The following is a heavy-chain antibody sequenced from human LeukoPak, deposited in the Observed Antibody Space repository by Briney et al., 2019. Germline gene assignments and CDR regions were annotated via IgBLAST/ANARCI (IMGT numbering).Heavy chain of an antibody. CDR3: AKAYSSGWDNDAFDI. D-gene: IGHD6-19*01. V-gene: IGHV3-21*01. CDR1: GFTFSSG. J-gene: IGHJ3*02. CDR2: ISSSSSYI. Sequence: GGSLRLSCAASGFTFSSGMHWVRQAPGKGLEWVSSISSSSSYIYYADSVKGRFTISRDNAKNSLYLQMNSLRAEDTAVYYCAKAYSSGWDNDAFDIWGQGTMVTVSS.